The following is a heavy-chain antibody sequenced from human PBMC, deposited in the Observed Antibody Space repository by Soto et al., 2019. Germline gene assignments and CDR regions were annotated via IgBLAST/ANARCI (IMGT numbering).Heavy chain of an antibody. V-gene: IGHV4-61*01. CDR3: ARDTSYYGDYRRYNWFDP. J-gene: IGHJ5*02. CDR2: IYYSGST. CDR1: GGSVSSGSYY. Sequence: QVQLQESGPGLVKPSETLSLTYTVSGGSVSSGSYYWSWIRQPPGKGLEWIGYIYYSGSTNYNPSLKSRVTISVDTSKNQFSLKLSSVTAADTAVYYCARDTSYYGDYRRYNWFDPWGQGTLVTVSS. D-gene: IGHD4-17*01.